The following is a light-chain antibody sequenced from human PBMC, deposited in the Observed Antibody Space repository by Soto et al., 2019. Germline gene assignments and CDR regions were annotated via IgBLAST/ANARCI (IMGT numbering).Light chain of an antibody. Sequence: AIRMTQSPSSFSASTGDRVTITCRASQGISSYLAWYQQKPGKAPKLLIYAASTLQSGVPSRFSGSGSGTDFTLTISGLQSEDFATYYCQQYYSYLSFTFGPGTKVDIK. CDR3: QQYYSYLSFT. CDR2: AAS. J-gene: IGKJ3*01. V-gene: IGKV1-8*01. CDR1: QGISSY.